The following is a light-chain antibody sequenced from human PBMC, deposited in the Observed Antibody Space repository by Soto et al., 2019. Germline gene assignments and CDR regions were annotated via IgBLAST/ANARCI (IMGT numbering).Light chain of an antibody. V-gene: IGLV2-23*02. Sequence: QSVLTQPAYVSGSPGQSITISCTRTSSDVGSYNFVSWYQQHPGEVPKVMIYEVSKRPSGVSDRFSGSKSGNTASLTISGLQAEDEADYYCCADAGRSTYVFGTGTKVTVL. CDR1: SSDVGSYNF. CDR3: CADAGRSTYV. CDR2: EVS. J-gene: IGLJ1*01.